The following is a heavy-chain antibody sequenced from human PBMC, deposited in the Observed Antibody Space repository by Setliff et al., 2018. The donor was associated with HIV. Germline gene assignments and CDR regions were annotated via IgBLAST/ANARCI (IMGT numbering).Heavy chain of an antibody. CDR1: GYTFTGYA. Sequence: ASVKVSCKASGYTFTGYAISWVRQAPGQGLEWLGWISAYNGDTNYAQKVQGRVSMTIDTSTSTAYMELRSLRSDDMAVYYCARRGVFDAFDIWGQGTMVTVSS. CDR2: ISAYNGDT. J-gene: IGHJ3*02. D-gene: IGHD6-13*01. V-gene: IGHV1-18*03. CDR3: ARRGVFDAFDI.